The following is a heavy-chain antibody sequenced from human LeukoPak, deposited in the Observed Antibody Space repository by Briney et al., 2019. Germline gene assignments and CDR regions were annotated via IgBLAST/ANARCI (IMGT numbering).Heavy chain of an antibody. D-gene: IGHD3-16*01. CDR2: IFDSGRT. CDR3: ARGRYGWLPFDY. CDR1: GASISSGDYF. Sequence: PSQTLSLTCTVSGASISSGDYFWTWIRQPPGKGLEWIGYIFDSGRTDFNPSLKSRVTISVDTSKNQFTLKLSSVTAADTAVYYCARGRYGWLPFDYWGQGTLVTVSS. V-gene: IGHV4-30-2*01. J-gene: IGHJ4*02.